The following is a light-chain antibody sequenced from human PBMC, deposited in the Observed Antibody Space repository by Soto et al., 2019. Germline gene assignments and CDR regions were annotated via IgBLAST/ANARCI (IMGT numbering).Light chain of an antibody. Sequence: DIQMTQSPSTLSASLGDRVTITCRASQSIINLLSWYQQKPGRAPTLLIYKASTLESGVPSSFSGSGSGTEYSLTISSLQPDDSATYYCQQYHSYPLTFGQGTRLHIK. J-gene: IGKJ5*01. CDR1: QSIINL. V-gene: IGKV1-5*03. CDR2: KAS. CDR3: QQYHSYPLT.